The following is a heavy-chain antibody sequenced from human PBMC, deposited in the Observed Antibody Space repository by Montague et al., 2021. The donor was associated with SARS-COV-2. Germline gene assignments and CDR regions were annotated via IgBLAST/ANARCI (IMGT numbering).Heavy chain of an antibody. CDR3: ASMVRAQVYYFDY. CDR1: GGSISSSSYY. Sequence: SETLSLTCTVSGGSISSSSYYWGWNRQPPGKGLEWYGSIFYSGSTNYXPPLKSRVTISVDTSKNQFSLKLSSVTAADTVVYYCASMVRAQVYYFDYWGQGTLVTVSS. V-gene: IGHV4-39*01. CDR2: IFYSGST. J-gene: IGHJ4*02. D-gene: IGHD3-10*01.